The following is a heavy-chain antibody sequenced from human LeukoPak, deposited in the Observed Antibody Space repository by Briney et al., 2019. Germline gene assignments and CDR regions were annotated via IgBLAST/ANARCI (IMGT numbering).Heavy chain of an antibody. V-gene: IGHV1-18*01. CDR1: GYTFTSYA. Sequence: ASVKVSCKASGYTFTSYAMNWVRQAPGQGPEWMGWISAYNGNTNYAQKLQGRVTMTTDTSTSTAYMELRSLRSDDTAVYYCARERAVAGADYWGQGTLVTVSS. D-gene: IGHD6-19*01. CDR2: ISAYNGNT. J-gene: IGHJ4*02. CDR3: ARERAVAGADY.